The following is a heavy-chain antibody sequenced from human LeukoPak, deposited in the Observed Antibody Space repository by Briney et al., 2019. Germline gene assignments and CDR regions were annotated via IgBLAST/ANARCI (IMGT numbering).Heavy chain of an antibody. Sequence: SETLSLTCTVSGGSISSSSYYWGWIRQPPGKGLEWIGSIYYSGSTYYNPSLKSRVTISVDTSKNQFSLKLSSVTAADTAVYYCARQTDDFWSGYYALGNWFDPWGQGTLVTDSS. V-gene: IGHV4-39*01. D-gene: IGHD3-3*01. CDR2: IYYSGST. J-gene: IGHJ5*02. CDR3: ARQTDDFWSGYYALGNWFDP. CDR1: GGSISSSSYY.